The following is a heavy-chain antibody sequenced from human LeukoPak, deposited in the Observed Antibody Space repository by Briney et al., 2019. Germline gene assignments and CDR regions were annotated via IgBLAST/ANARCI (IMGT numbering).Heavy chain of an antibody. V-gene: IGHV3-7*01. D-gene: IGHD7-27*01. CDR3: ARGGPTGALDY. CDR2: INEDGSEK. J-gene: IGHJ4*02. Sequence: GGSLRLSCAASGFTFSSYSMNWVRQAPGKGLEWVANINEDGSEKNYVDSVKGRFTISRDNAKNSLFLQMNSLRAEDTALYYCARGGPTGALDYWGQGTLVTVCS. CDR1: GFTFSSYS.